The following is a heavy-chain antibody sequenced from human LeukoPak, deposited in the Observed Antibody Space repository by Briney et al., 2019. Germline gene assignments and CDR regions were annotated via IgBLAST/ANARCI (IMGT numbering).Heavy chain of an antibody. V-gene: IGHV4-39*07. CDR1: GDSISSGRYY. D-gene: IGHD4-11*01. Sequence: SETLSLTCTVSGDSISSGRYYWGWIRQPPGKGLEWIASIHYSGTSYYDPSLKSRVAISVDTSKNQFSLKLSSVTAADTAVYYCAGGSPYNPWGQGTLVTVSS. CDR2: IHYSGTS. J-gene: IGHJ5*02. CDR3: AGGSPYNP.